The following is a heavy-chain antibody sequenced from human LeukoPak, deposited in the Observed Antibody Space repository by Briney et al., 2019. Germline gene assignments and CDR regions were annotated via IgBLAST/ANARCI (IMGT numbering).Heavy chain of an antibody. CDR3: ATAGKYRFDY. CDR2: INVDETII. D-gene: IGHD2-2*01. CDR1: GFTFSAYW. V-gene: IGHV3-74*01. Sequence: PGGSLRLSCAASGFTFSAYWMHWVRQAPATGLVWVSRINVDETIINYADSVKGRFTISRDNARNTLYLQMNSLRVEDTALYFCATAGKYRFDYWGQGTLVTVSS. J-gene: IGHJ4*02.